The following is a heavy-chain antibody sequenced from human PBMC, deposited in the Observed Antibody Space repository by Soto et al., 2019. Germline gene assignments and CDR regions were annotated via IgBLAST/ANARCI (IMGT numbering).Heavy chain of an antibody. J-gene: IGHJ5*02. CDR3: ARLGGDIVVVPAAMWGFDP. Sequence: QLQLQESGPGLVKPSETLSLTCTVSGGSISSSSYYWGWIRQPPGKGLEWIGSIYYSGSTYYNPSLKSRVTISVDTSKNQFCLKLSSVTAADTAVYYCARLGGDIVVVPAAMWGFDPWGQGTLVTVSS. D-gene: IGHD2-2*01. CDR1: GGSISSSSYY. V-gene: IGHV4-39*01. CDR2: IYYSGST.